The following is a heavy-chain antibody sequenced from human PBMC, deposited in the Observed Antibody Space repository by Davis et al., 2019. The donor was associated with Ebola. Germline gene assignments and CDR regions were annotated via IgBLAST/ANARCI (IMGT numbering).Heavy chain of an antibody. CDR1: GFTFSSYS. V-gene: IGHV3-21*01. Sequence: GESLKISCAASGFTFSSYSMNWVRQAPGKGLEWVSSISSSSSYIYYADSVKGRFTISRDNAKNSLYLQMNSLRAEDTAVYYCASLLRQQLIQPKGYWGQGTLVTVSS. CDR3: ASLLRQQLIQPKGY. D-gene: IGHD6-13*01. CDR2: ISSSSSYI. J-gene: IGHJ4*02.